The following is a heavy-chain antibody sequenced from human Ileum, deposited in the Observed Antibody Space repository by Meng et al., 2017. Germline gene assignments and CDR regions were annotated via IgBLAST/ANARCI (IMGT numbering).Heavy chain of an antibody. J-gene: IGHJ4*02. CDR3: ARDHMGSLDY. CDR2: AST. Sequence: QLQLQESGPGLVRPSETLSLICTVSGGSVSRAGYQWGWIRQPPGKGLEWIGYASTNYNPSLKSRVTISLDTSRNQFSLSLGSVTAADTAVYYCARDHMGSLDYWGQGILVTVSS. CDR1: GGSVSRAGYQ. D-gene: IGHD1-26*01. V-gene: IGHV4-61*08.